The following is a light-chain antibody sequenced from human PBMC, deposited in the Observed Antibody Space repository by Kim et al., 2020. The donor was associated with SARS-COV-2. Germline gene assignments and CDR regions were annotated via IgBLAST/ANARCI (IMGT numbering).Light chain of an antibody. CDR3: QVWDSSSDHP. CDR2: YDD. V-gene: IGLV3-21*04. CDR1: NIESRT. Sequence: SYELTQPPSVSVAPGKTARITCGGNNIESRTVHWYQQKPGQAPVLVIYYDDDRPSGIPERFSGSTSGNTATLTISRVEAGAEADYYCQVWDSSSDHPFGG. J-gene: IGLJ2*01.